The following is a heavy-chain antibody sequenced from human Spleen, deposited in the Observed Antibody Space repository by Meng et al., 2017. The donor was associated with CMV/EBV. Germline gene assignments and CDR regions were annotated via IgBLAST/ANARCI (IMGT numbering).Heavy chain of an antibody. D-gene: IGHD5-24*01. CDR2: IKQDGSEK. CDR1: GFTFSDYW. V-gene: IGHV3-7*01. CDR3: ARHRPLQEYYYYYYGMDV. Sequence: GESLKISCAASGFTFSDYWMSWVRQAPGKGLEWVANIKQDGSEKYYAGSVQGRFTISRDNAKNSLILHMNSLTAEDTALYYCARHRPLQEYYYYYYGMDVWGQGTTVTVSS. J-gene: IGHJ6*02.